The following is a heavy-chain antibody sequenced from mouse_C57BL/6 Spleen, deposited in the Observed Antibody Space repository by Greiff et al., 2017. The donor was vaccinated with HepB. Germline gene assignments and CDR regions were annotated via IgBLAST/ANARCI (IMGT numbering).Heavy chain of an antibody. CDR3: ARDDGYSLFAY. D-gene: IGHD2-3*01. CDR2: INPNNGGT. V-gene: IGHV1-26*01. Sequence: VQLQQSGPELVKPGASVKISCKASGYTFTDYYMNWVKQSHGKSLEWIGDINPNNGGTSYNQKFTGKATLTVDKSSSTAYMELRSLTSEDSAVYCCARDDGYSLFAYWGQGTLVTVSA. J-gene: IGHJ3*01. CDR1: GYTFTDYY.